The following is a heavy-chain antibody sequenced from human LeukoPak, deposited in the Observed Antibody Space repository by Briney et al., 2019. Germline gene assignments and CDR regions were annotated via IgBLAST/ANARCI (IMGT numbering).Heavy chain of an antibody. Sequence: PGGSLRLSCAASGFTFSSYAMHWVRQAPGKGLEWVAVISYDGSNKYYADSVKGRFTISRDNSKNTLYLQMTSLRAEDRAVYYCARVINPWGQGTLVTVSS. CDR3: ARVINP. D-gene: IGHD3-10*01. V-gene: IGHV3-30*01. CDR1: GFTFSSYA. CDR2: ISYDGSNK. J-gene: IGHJ5*02.